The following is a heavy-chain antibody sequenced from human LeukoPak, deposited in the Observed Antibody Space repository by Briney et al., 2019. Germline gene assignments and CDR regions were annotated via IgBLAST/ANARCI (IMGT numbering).Heavy chain of an antibody. D-gene: IGHD4-11*01. CDR1: GYTIGSFGSYW. CDR2: IYPIDSDT. V-gene: IGHV5-51*01. CDR3: ARSNGVPYYMDV. J-gene: IGHJ6*03. Sequence: GESLKISCKGSGYTIGSFGSYWIAWVRRMPGKGLEWMGSIYPIDSDTRYNPSFEGQVTVSVDRSISTAYLQWSSLKASDTAMYYCARSNGVPYYMDVWGKGTTVTVSS.